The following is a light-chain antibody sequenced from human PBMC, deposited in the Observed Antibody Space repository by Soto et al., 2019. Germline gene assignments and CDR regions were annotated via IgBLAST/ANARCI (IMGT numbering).Light chain of an antibody. CDR1: SSDIGSYNL. Sequence: QSFLTQPASVSGSPRQSITISCTGTSSDIGSYNLVSWYQKHPDKAPKLIIYEVSERPSGVSNRFSGSKFGNTASLTISGLRAEDEADYYCCSHAGSRTFVFGTGTKVTVL. CDR2: EVS. V-gene: IGLV2-23*02. CDR3: CSHAGSRTFV. J-gene: IGLJ1*01.